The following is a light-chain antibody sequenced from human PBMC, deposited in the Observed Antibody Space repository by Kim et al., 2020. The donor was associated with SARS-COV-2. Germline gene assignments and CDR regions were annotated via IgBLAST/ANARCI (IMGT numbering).Light chain of an antibody. CDR1: QSVSSY. J-gene: IGKJ5*01. CDR2: DAS. CDR3: QQRSTTIT. Sequence: SLSPGERATPSCRASQSVSSYLAWYQQKPGQAPRLLIYDASNRATGIPARFSGSGSGTDFTLTISSLEPEDFAVYYCQQRSTTITFGQGTRLEIK. V-gene: IGKV3-11*01.